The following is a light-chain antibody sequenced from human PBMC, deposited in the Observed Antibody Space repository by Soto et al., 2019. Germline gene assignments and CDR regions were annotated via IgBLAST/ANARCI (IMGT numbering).Light chain of an antibody. V-gene: IGKV3-15*01. CDR3: QQYHDWPPLT. J-gene: IGKJ4*01. CDR1: QSVGGN. CDR2: GAS. Sequence: DIVMTQSPATLSLSPGERVTLSCRASQSVGGNVAWYQQRPGQAPRLLISGASTRATGIPARFSGSGSGTEFTLTLSSLKSEVFAVYPCQQYHDWPPLTFGGGTTVEIK.